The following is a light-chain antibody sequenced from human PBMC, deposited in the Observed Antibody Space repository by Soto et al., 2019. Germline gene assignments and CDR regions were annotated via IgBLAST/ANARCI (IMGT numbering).Light chain of an antibody. CDR2: GAS. J-gene: IGKJ1*01. CDR3: QQYYSTSWT. CDR1: QSVGSN. Sequence: EIVMTQSPATLSVSPGERATLSCRASQSVGSNLAWYQQKPGQAPRLLIYGASTRATGIPGRFSGSGSGTEFTLTISSLQSEDFAVYYCQQYYSTSWTFGQGTKVEIK. V-gene: IGKV3-15*01.